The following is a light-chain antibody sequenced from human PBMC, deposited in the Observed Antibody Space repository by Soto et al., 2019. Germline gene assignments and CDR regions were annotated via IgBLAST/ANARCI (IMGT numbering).Light chain of an antibody. CDR1: SSDVGGYNY. V-gene: IGLV2-11*01. J-gene: IGLJ1*01. CDR2: DVS. CDR3: CSYAGGYSYV. Sequence: QSVLTQPRSVSGSPGQSVTLSCTGTSSDVGGYNYVSWYQQHPGKAPKLMIYDVSKRPSGVPDRFSGSKSGNTASLTISGLQAEDEADYYCCSYAGGYSYVFGTGTQLTVL.